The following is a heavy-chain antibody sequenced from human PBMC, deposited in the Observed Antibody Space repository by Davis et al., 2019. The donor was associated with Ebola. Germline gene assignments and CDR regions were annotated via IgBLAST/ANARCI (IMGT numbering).Heavy chain of an antibody. CDR1: GFTFSDYY. CDR3: ARDGYSNDWGDY. J-gene: IGHJ4*02. Sequence: PGGSLRLSCVASGFTFSDYYMTWIRQAPGKGLEWVSYIGSSGTTISYADSVKGRFTISRDNAKNSLFLQMNSLRDEDTAVYYCARDGYSNDWGDYWGQGTLVTVSS. CDR2: IGSSGTTI. D-gene: IGHD6-19*01. V-gene: IGHV3-11*04.